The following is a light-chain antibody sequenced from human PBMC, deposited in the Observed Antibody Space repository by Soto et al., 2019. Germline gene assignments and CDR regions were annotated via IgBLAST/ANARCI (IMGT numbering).Light chain of an antibody. CDR1: SSDVGGYNY. CDR2: EVS. Sequence: QSALTQPASVSGSPGQSITISCTGTSSDVGGYNYVSWYQQHPGKAPKLMIYEVSNRPSGVSNRFSGSKSGNTASLTISGLQAEDEAAYYSSSYTSSSTRVFGTGTKLTVL. CDR3: SSYTSSSTRV. V-gene: IGLV2-14*01. J-gene: IGLJ1*01.